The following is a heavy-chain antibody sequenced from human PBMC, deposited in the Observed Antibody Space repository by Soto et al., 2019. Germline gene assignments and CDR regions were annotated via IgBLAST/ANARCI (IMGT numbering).Heavy chain of an antibody. CDR2: IYYSGST. CDR3: ARAKSSSWYGTYYYYGMDV. CDR1: GGSISSSSCY. V-gene: IGHV4-39*01. Sequence: PSETLSLTCTVPGGSISSSSCYWGWIRQPPGKGLEWIGSIYYSGSTYYNPSLKSRVTISVDTSKNQFSLKLSSVTAADTAVYYCARAKSSSWYGTYYYYGMDVWGQGTTVTVSS. D-gene: IGHD6-13*01. J-gene: IGHJ6*02.